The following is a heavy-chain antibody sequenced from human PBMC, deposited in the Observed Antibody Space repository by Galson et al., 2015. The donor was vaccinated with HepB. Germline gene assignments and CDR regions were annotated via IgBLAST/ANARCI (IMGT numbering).Heavy chain of an antibody. CDR2: ISSSSSYI. J-gene: IGHJ3*02. Sequence: SLRLSCAASGFTFSSYSMNWVRQAPGKGLEWVSSISSSSSYIYYADSVKGRFTISRDNAKNSLYLQMNSLRAEDTAVYYCARAGYYDSSGYPIDAFDIWGQGTMVTVSS. V-gene: IGHV3-21*01. CDR3: ARAGYYDSSGYPIDAFDI. CDR1: GFTFSSYS. D-gene: IGHD3-22*01.